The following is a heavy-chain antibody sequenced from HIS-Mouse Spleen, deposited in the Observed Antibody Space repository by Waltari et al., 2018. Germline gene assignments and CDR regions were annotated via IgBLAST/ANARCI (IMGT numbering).Heavy chain of an antibody. CDR2: ISYDGSNK. CDR3: ARRRSYFDY. Sequence: QVQLVESGGGVVQPGRSLSLSCSASGFTFSSYALPWVRQAPGKGLEWGAVISYDGSNKYYADSVKGRFTISRDNSKNTLYLQMNSLRAEDTAVYYCARRRSYFDYWGQGTLVTVSS. J-gene: IGHJ4*02. V-gene: IGHV3-30-3*01. CDR1: GFTFSSYA.